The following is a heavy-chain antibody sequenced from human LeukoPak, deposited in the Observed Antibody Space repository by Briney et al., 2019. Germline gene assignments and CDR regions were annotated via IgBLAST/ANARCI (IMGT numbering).Heavy chain of an antibody. CDR1: GGSISSGGYY. J-gene: IGHJ3*02. CDR3: ATTTSGGDAFDI. D-gene: IGHD1-26*01. V-gene: IGHV4-30-2*02. Sequence: SETLSLTCTVSGGSISSGGYYWSWIRQPPGKGLEWIGYIYHSGSTYYNPSLKSRVTISVDRSKNQFSLKLSSVTAADTAVYYCATTTSGGDAFDIWGQGTMVTVSS. CDR2: IYHSGST.